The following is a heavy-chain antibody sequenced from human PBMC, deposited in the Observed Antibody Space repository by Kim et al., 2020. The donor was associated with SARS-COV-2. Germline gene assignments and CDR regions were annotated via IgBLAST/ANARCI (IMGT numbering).Heavy chain of an antibody. J-gene: IGHJ6*02. CDR1: GGSISSSSYY. D-gene: IGHD3-3*01. CDR2: IYYSGST. V-gene: IGHV4-39*01. Sequence: SETLSLTCTVSGGSISSSSYYWGWIRQPPGKGLEWIGSIYYSGSTYYNPSLKSRVTISVDTSKNQFSLKLSSVTAADTAVYYCARQNYDFWSGYYADYYGMDVWGQGTTVTVSS. CDR3: ARQNYDFWSGYYADYYGMDV.